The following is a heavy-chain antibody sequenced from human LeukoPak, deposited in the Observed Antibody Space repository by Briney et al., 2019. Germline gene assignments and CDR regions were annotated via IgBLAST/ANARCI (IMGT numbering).Heavy chain of an antibody. CDR3: ARDPRHSYYYFDY. Sequence: GGSLRLSCAASGFTFSSYAMSWGRQAPGKGLEWVSAISGSGGSTYYADSVKGRFTISRDNSKNTLYLQMNSLRAEDTAVYYCARDPRHSYYYFDYWGQGTLVTVSS. D-gene: IGHD1-26*01. CDR1: GFTFSSYA. J-gene: IGHJ4*02. CDR2: ISGSGGST. V-gene: IGHV3-23*01.